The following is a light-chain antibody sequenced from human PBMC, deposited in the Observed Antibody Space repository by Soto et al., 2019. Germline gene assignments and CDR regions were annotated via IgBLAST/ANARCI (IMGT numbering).Light chain of an antibody. CDR1: QGISNY. Sequence: DIQMTQSPSSLSASVGDRVTITCRASQGISNYLAWYQQKPGKVPKLLIYAASTLQSDVPSRFSGSGSGTDFTLTISSLQPEDVATYYCQKYNSAPRTLGQGTRLEIK. CDR3: QKYNSAPRT. CDR2: AAS. V-gene: IGKV1-27*01. J-gene: IGKJ5*01.